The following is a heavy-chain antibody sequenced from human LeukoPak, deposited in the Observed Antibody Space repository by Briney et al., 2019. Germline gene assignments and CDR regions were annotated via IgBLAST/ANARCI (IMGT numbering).Heavy chain of an antibody. V-gene: IGHV3-23*01. CDR2: ISGSGGST. J-gene: IGHJ6*03. D-gene: IGHD4-23*01. CDR1: GFTFSSYA. Sequence: GGSLRLSCAASGFTFSSYAMSWVRQAPGKGLEWVSAISGSGGSTYYADSVKGRFTISRDNSKNTLYLQMNSLRAEDTAVYYCAKDGNPDTNYYYYYMDVWGKGTTVTDSS. CDR3: AKDGNPDTNYYYYYMDV.